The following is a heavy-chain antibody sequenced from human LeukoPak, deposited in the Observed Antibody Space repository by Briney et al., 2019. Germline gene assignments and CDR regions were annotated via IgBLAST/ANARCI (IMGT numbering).Heavy chain of an antibody. J-gene: IGHJ5*01. CDR2: VSFDGTNN. CDR3: ARDRNVVGADFDS. CDR1: GFIFDNFA. Sequence: GGSLRLSCAASGFIFDNFAIHWGRQAPGRGLEWVSIVSFDGTNNFYGDSVKGRFTVSRDNSNNTVYLHMNSLRPDDTAVYFCARDRNVVGADFDSWGQGTLVTVSS. D-gene: IGHD4/OR15-4a*01. V-gene: IGHV3-30*04.